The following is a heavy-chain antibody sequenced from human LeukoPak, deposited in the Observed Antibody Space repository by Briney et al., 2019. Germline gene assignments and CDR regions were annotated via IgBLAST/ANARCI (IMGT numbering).Heavy chain of an antibody. CDR2: IYYSGST. CDR3: ARGEDFWSGYNWFDP. V-gene: IGHV4-39*07. CDR1: AGSISSSSYY. J-gene: IGHJ5*02. Sequence: SETLSLTCTVSAGSISSSSYYWGWIRQPPGKGLEWIGSIYYSGSTYYSPSLKSRVTISVDTSKNQFSLKLSSVTAADTAVYYCARGEDFWSGYNWFDPWGQGTLVTVSS. D-gene: IGHD3-3*01.